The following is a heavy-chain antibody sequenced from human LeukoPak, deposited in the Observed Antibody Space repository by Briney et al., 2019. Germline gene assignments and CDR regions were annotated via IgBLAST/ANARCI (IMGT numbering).Heavy chain of an antibody. CDR3: AKGSTVTRSWYFDL. CDR1: GFIFDDYA. J-gene: IGHJ2*01. CDR2: ISWNSGSI. V-gene: IGHV3-9*01. Sequence: GGSLRLSCAASGFIFDDYAMHWVRQAPGKGLEWVSGISWNSGSIGYADSVKGRFTISRDNAKNSLYLQMNSLRAEDTALYYCAKGSTVTRSWYFDLWGRGTLVTVSS. D-gene: IGHD4-17*01.